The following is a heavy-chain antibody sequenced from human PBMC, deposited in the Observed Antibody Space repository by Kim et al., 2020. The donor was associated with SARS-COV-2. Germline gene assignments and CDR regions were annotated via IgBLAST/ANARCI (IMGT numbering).Heavy chain of an antibody. Sequence: SPSIQGTVTISADKSISTAYLQWSSLKASDTAMYYCARWVGVADPEYFQHWGQGTLVTVSS. V-gene: IGHV5-51*01. J-gene: IGHJ1*01. CDR3: ARWVGVADPEYFQH. D-gene: IGHD6-19*01.